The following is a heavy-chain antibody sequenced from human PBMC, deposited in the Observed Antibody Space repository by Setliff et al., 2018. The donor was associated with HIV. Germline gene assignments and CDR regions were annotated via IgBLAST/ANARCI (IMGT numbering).Heavy chain of an antibody. CDR3: ARHAGPRNFWSGYSSAMDV. CDR1: AYSFTTYW. D-gene: IGHD3-3*01. V-gene: IGHV5-51*01. CDR2: IYPGDSDT. Sequence: GESLKLSCKGSAYSFTTYWIGWVRQMPGKGLEWMGIIYPGDSDTRYSPSFQDQVTISADKSISTAYLQWSSLKASDTAMYYCARHAGPRNFWSGYSSAMDVWGKGTTVTVSS. J-gene: IGHJ6*03.